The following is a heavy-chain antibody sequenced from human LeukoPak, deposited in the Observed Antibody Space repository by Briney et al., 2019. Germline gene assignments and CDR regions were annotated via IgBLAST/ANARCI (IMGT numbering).Heavy chain of an antibody. V-gene: IGHV3-11*06. CDR3: AKSTSSWERVDY. CDR1: GFTFSDYY. J-gene: IGHJ4*02. D-gene: IGHD6-13*01. Sequence: GGSLRLSCAASGFTFSDYYMSWIRQAPGKGLEWVSSVKGRFTISRDNAKNSLYLQMNSLRAEDTAVYYCAKSTSSWERVDYWGQGTLVTVSS.